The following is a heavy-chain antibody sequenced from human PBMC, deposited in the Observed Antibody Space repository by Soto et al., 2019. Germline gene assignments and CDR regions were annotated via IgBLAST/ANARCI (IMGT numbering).Heavy chain of an antibody. Sequence: EVQLVESGGGLVQPGGSLRLSCVDSGFTFSSYWMSWVRQAPVKGLEWVGNIKQDGSEENYADSVKGRFTISRDNAKNSMYLQMNSLGVEDTAVYYCARIAASGRGWDVWGQGTTVVVSS. J-gene: IGHJ6*02. CDR3: ARIAASGRGWDV. V-gene: IGHV3-7*01. CDR2: IKQDGSEE. D-gene: IGHD6-13*01. CDR1: GFTFSSYW.